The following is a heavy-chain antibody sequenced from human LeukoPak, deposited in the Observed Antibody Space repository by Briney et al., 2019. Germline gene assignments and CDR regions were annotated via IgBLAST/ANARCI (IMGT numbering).Heavy chain of an antibody. V-gene: IGHV3-30-3*01. Sequence: GGSLRLSCAASGFTFSSYAMHWVRQAPGKGLEWVAVISYDGSNKYYADSVKGRFTISRDNSKNTLYLQMNSLRAEDTAVYYCAREEGYSYGYGYWGQGTLVTVSS. J-gene: IGHJ4*02. CDR2: ISYDGSNK. CDR1: GFTFSSYA. D-gene: IGHD5-18*01. CDR3: AREEGYSYGYGY.